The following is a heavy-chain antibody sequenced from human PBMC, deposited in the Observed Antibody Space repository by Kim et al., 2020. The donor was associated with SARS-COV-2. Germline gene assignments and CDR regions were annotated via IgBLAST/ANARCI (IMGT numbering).Heavy chain of an antibody. CDR1: GFTFSSYA. CDR2: VSHDGSNK. V-gene: IGHV3-30*04. CDR3: ARTFYDYLWGSYRH. D-gene: IGHD3-16*02. J-gene: IGHJ1*01. Sequence: GGSLRLSCAASGFTFSSYAMHWVRQAPGKGLEWVAAVSHDGSNKYYPDSVKGRFTVSRDNSKNTLYLQMNSLRAEDTAVYCCARTFYDYLWGSYRHWGQG.